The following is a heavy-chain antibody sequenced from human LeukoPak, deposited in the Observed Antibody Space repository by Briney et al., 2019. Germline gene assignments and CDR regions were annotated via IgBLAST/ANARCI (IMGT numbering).Heavy chain of an antibody. Sequence: GGSLRLSCAASGFTFSSSAMSWVRQAPGKGLEWVSAISNNGGYTYYADSEQGRFTISRDNSKSTLCLQMNSLRAEDTAVYYCAKQLGYCSDGSCYFPYWGQGTLVTVSS. CDR2: ISNNGGYT. D-gene: IGHD2-15*01. J-gene: IGHJ4*02. CDR3: AKQLGYCSDGSCYFPY. CDR1: GFTFSSSA. V-gene: IGHV3-23*01.